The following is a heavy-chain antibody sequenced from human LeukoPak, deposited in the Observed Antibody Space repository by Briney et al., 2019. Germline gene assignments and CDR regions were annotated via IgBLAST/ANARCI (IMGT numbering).Heavy chain of an antibody. J-gene: IGHJ4*02. CDR1: GGSFSGYY. Sequence: SETLSLTCAVYGGSFSGYYWSWIRQPPGKGLEWIGEINHSGSTNYNPSLKSRVTISVDTSKNQFSLKLSSVTAADTAVYYCARGWYFDYWGQGTLVAVSS. V-gene: IGHV4-34*01. CDR2: INHSGST. CDR3: ARGWYFDY.